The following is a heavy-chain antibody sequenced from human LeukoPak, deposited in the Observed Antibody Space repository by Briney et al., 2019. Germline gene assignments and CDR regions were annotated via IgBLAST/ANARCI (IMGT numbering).Heavy chain of an antibody. CDR1: GFSFSTYT. Sequence: GGSLRLSCAASGFSFSTYTMNWVRQAPGKGLEWVSYISSSGSTIYYADSVKGRFTISGDNSKNTLYLQMNSLRAEDTAVYYCAKGSTSYDYWGQGTLVTVSS. J-gene: IGHJ4*02. CDR3: AKGSTSYDY. D-gene: IGHD2-2*01. V-gene: IGHV3-48*01. CDR2: ISSSGSTI.